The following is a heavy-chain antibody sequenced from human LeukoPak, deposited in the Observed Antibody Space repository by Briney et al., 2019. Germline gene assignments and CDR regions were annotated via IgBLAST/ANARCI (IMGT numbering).Heavy chain of an antibody. CDR1: GYTFTSYG. Sequence: ASVKVSCKASGYTFTSYGISWVRQAPGQGLEWMGWISAYNGNTNYAQKLQGRVTMTTDTSTSTAYMELRSLRSDDTAVYYCARELGYCSGGSCYDYYYYGMDVWGQGATVTVSS. V-gene: IGHV1-18*01. D-gene: IGHD2-15*01. J-gene: IGHJ6*02. CDR2: ISAYNGNT. CDR3: ARELGYCSGGSCYDYYYYGMDV.